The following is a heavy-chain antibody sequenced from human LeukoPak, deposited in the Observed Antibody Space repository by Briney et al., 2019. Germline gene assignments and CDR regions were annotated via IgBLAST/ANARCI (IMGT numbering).Heavy chain of an antibody. D-gene: IGHD4-11*01. CDR2: IYSSGST. Sequence: SETLSLTCTVSSGSISSYYWNWIRQPAGKGLEWIGRIYSSGSTNYNPSLKSRVTMSVDTSKNQSSLKLSSVTAADTAVYYCARGLHLSDSNPYYFDYWGQGTLVTVSS. CDR3: ARGLHLSDSNPYYFDY. CDR1: SGSISSYY. J-gene: IGHJ4*02. V-gene: IGHV4-4*07.